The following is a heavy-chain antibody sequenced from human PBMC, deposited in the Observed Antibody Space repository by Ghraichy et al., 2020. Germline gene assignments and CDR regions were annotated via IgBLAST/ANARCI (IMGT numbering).Heavy chain of an antibody. J-gene: IGHJ6*03. CDR3: ARGGWEGAAGHFYYMDV. CDR1: GFRFDDHG. V-gene: IGHV3-20*04. CDR2: INWNGNRL. Sequence: GGSLRLSCEASGFRFDDHGMSWVRQAPGKGLEWVSGINWNGNRLGYVDSVKGRFVISRDDANKHLYLQMYNLTAADTALYFCARGGWEGAAGHFYYMDVWGKGTTVTVSS. D-gene: IGHD1-26*01.